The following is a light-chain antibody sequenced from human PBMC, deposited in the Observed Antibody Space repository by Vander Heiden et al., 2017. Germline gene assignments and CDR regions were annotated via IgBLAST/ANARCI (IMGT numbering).Light chain of an antibody. V-gene: IGLV2-14*03. CDR1: SSDVGGYNY. CDR3: SAYTSSHTLV. CDR2: DVS. Sequence: QSALPQPASVSGSPGQSLPISCTGTSSDVGGYNYVSWYQQRPGKAPELMIYDVSTRPSGVSNRFSGSKSGNTASLTISGLQAEDEADYYCSAYTSSHTLVFGGGTKLTVL. J-gene: IGLJ3*02.